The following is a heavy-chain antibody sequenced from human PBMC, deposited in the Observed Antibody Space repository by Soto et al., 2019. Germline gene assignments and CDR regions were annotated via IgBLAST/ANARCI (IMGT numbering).Heavy chain of an antibody. V-gene: IGHV1-18*01. D-gene: IGHD1-26*01. J-gene: IGHJ5*02. CDR1: GYTFTSYG. CDR2: ISAYNGNT. Sequence: GASVKVSCKASGYTFTSYGISWVRQAPGQGLEWMGRISAYNGNTNYAQKLQGRVTMTTDTSTSSAYMELRSLGSDDTAVYYCARVVGALGHWFDPWGQGTLVTVSS. CDR3: ARVVGALGHWFDP.